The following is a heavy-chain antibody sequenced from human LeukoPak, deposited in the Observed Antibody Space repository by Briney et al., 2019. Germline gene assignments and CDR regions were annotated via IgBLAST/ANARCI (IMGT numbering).Heavy chain of an antibody. D-gene: IGHD3-22*01. Sequence: GGSLRLSCAASGFTFSSYGMHWVRQAPGKGLGGVAFIRYDGSNKYYADSVKGRFTISRDNSKNTLYLQMNSLRAEDTAVYYCAKDLNYYDSSGYPRTLDYWGQGTLVTVSS. CDR3: AKDLNYYDSSGYPRTLDY. CDR2: IRYDGSNK. J-gene: IGHJ4*02. V-gene: IGHV3-30*02. CDR1: GFTFSSYG.